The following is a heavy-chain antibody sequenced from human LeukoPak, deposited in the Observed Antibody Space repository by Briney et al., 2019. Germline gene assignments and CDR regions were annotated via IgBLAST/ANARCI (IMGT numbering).Heavy chain of an antibody. D-gene: IGHD3-10*01. CDR1: GASISDSSYY. J-gene: IGHJ2*01. Sequence: SETLSLTCTVSGASISDSSYYWGWIRQPPGIGLEWFGTISYSGNTYYDPSLERRLIISGDTSKNQFSLSLTSLTAADTGLYYCARGRVWFGFFDLWGRGTLVTVSS. CDR3: ARGRVWFGFFDL. CDR2: ISYSGNT. V-gene: IGHV4-39*02.